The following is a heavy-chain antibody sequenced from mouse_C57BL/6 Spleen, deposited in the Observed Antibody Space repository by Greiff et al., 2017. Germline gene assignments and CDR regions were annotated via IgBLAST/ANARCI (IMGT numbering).Heavy chain of an antibody. CDR2: INPGSGGT. CDR1: GYAFTNYL. Sequence: QVQLKESGAELVRPGTSVKVSCKASGYAFTNYLIEWVKQRPGQGLEWIGVINPGSGGTNYNEKFKGKATLTADKSSSTAYMQLSSLTSEDSAVYFCARENYYGSTYGYAMDYWGQGTSVTVSS. D-gene: IGHD1-1*01. CDR3: ARENYYGSTYGYAMDY. V-gene: IGHV1-54*01. J-gene: IGHJ4*01.